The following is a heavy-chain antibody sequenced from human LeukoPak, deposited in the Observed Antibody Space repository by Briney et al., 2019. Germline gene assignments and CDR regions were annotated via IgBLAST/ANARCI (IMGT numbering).Heavy chain of an antibody. CDR3: AKDRYCTNGVCYRFDY. V-gene: IGHV3-30*02. CDR1: GSTFRSYG. D-gene: IGHD2-8*01. Sequence: GGSLRLSCAASGSTFRSYGMHWVRQAPGKGLEWVAFIRYDGSNKYYADSVKGRFTISRDNSKNTLYLQMNSLRAEDTAVYYCAKDRYCTNGVCYRFDYWGQGTLVTVSS. CDR2: IRYDGSNK. J-gene: IGHJ4*02.